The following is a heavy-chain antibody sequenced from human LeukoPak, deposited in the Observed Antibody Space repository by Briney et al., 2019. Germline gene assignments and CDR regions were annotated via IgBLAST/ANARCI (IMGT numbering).Heavy chain of an antibody. CDR2: ISYDGSNK. CDR3: ARDRDYDFWSGYYEYYYYYMDV. CDR1: GFTFSSYA. D-gene: IGHD3-3*01. Sequence: PGGSLRLSCAASGFTFSSYAMHWVRQAPGKGLEWGAVISYDGSNKYYVDSVKGRFTISRDNSKNTLYLQMNSLRAEDTAVYYCARDRDYDFWSGYYEYYYYYMDVWGKGTTVTVSS. V-gene: IGHV3-30*01. J-gene: IGHJ6*03.